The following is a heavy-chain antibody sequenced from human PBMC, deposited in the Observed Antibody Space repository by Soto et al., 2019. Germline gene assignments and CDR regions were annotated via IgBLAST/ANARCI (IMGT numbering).Heavy chain of an antibody. V-gene: IGHV1-46*01. CDR3: ARETPLNDFWSGYYPSYYYYYGMDV. CDR1: GYTFTSYY. CDR2: INPSGGST. J-gene: IGHJ6*02. D-gene: IGHD3-3*01. Sequence: ASVKVSCKASGYTFTSYYMHWVRQAPGQGLEWMGIINPSGGSTSYAQKFQGRVTMTRDTSTSTVYMELSSLRSEDTAVYYCARETPLNDFWSGYYPSYYYYYGMDVWGQGTTVTVSS.